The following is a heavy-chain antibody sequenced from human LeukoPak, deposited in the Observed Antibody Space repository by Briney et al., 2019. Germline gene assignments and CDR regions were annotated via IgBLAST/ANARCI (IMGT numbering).Heavy chain of an antibody. CDR3: AKGGPEASAGLSWFDP. J-gene: IGHJ5*02. CDR2: TYYSGNA. CDR1: GGSISNYY. Sequence: SETLSLTCTVSGGSISNYYWYWMRQPPGKGLECIGYTYYSGNANYNPSLKSRVTIPVDTSKNQFSLKLTSVTAADTAVYYCAKGGPEASAGLSWFDPWGQGTLVTVSS. D-gene: IGHD1-14*01. V-gene: IGHV4-59*01.